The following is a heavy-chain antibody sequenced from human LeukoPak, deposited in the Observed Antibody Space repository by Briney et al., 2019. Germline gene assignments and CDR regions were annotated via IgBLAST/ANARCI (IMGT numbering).Heavy chain of an antibody. V-gene: IGHV4-34*01. CDR3: ERDGNFGLDY. Sequence: SETLSLTCAVYGGSFSGYYWSWIRQPPGKGLEWIGEINHSGSTNYNPSLKSRVTISVDTSKNQFSLKLNSVTAADTAVYYCERDGNFGLDYWGQGTLVTVSS. D-gene: IGHD1-1*01. J-gene: IGHJ4*02. CDR1: GGSFSGYY. CDR2: INHSGST.